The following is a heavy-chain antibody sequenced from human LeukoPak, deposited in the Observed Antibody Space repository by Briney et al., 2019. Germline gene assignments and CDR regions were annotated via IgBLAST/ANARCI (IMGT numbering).Heavy chain of an antibody. J-gene: IGHJ5*02. CDR3: ARGPLVRLPSSFDP. CDR1: GYTFTSYD. V-gene: IGHV1-8*01. D-gene: IGHD3-16*02. CDR2: MNPNTGNT. Sequence: ASVTVSCKASGYTFTSYDINWVRQATGQGLAWMGWMNPNTGNTGSAQRFQGRVTMTRDTSISTAYMELSSLRSEDTAVYYCARGPLVRLPSSFDPWGQGTLVTVSS.